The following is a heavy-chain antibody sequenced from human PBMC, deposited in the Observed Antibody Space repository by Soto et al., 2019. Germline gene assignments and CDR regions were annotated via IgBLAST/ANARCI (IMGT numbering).Heavy chain of an antibody. CDR3: ARTSSSWYRGAEYFQH. J-gene: IGHJ1*01. D-gene: IGHD6-13*01. V-gene: IGHV2-26*01. CDR1: GFSLSNARMG. Sequence: QVTLKESGPVLVKPPDILTLTCTVSGFSLSNARMGVSWLRQPPGKALEWLAHIFSNDEKSYSTSLKSRLTISKDTSKSQVVLTMTNMDPGDTATYYCARTSSSWYRGAEYFQHWGQGTLVTVSS. CDR2: IFSNDEK.